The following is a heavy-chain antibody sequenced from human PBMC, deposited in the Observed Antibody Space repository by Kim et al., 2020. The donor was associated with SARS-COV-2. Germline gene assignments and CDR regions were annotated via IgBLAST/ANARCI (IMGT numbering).Heavy chain of an antibody. V-gene: IGHV1-18*01. CDR1: GYTFTSYG. CDR3: ARVSYGDYDYAFDI. Sequence: ASVNVSCKASGYTFTSYGISWVRQAPGQGLEWMGWISAYNGNTNYAQKLQGRVTMTTDTSTSTAYMELRSPRSDDTAVYYCARVSYGDYDYAFDIWGQGTMVTVSS. J-gene: IGHJ3*02. D-gene: IGHD4-17*01. CDR2: ISAYNGNT.